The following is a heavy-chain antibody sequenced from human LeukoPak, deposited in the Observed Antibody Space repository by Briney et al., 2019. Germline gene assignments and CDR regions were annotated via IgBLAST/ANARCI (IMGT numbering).Heavy chain of an antibody. CDR2: INHSGST. D-gene: IGHD3-22*01. CDR1: GGSFSGYY. Sequence: PSETLSLTCAVYGGSFSGYYWSWIRQPPGKGLEWIGEINHSGSTNYNPSLKSRVTISVDTSKNQFSLKLSSVTAADTAVYYCARRNYYDSSGYEYYYGMDVWGQGTTVTVSS. V-gene: IGHV4-34*01. J-gene: IGHJ6*02. CDR3: ARRNYYDSSGYEYYYGMDV.